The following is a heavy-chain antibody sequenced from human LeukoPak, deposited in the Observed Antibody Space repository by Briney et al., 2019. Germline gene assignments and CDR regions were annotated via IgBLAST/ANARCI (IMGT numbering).Heavy chain of an antibody. CDR1: GFTFSTYA. Sequence: GGSLRLSCAASGFTFSTYAMSWVRQAPGKGLEWVPAITGGGAATSYADSVKGRFTISRVNSKNTVYLQMNGLRAEDTAVYYCAKLPHYDFWSGDPSYEMDVWGQGTTVTVPS. J-gene: IGHJ6*02. CDR2: ITGGGAAT. D-gene: IGHD3-3*01. CDR3: AKLPHYDFWSGDPSYEMDV. V-gene: IGHV3-23*01.